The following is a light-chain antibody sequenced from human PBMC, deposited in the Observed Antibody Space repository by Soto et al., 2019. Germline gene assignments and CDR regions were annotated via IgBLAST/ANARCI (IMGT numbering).Light chain of an antibody. Sequence: NFMLTQPHSVSESPGKTVTISCTRSSGSIASNFVQWYQQRPGSSPTTVIYEDKQRPPGVPGRFSGSIDSSSNSASLTISGLTTEDEADYYCQSYDTTLAWVFGGGTKLTVL. CDR1: SGSIASNF. V-gene: IGLV6-57*01. CDR2: EDK. CDR3: QSYDTTLAWV. J-gene: IGLJ2*01.